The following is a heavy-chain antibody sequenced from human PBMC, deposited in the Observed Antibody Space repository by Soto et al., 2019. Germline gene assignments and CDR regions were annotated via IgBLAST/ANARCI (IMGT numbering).Heavy chain of an antibody. D-gene: IGHD4-17*01. V-gene: IGHV1-3*01. CDR3: ARDTVPSDV. J-gene: IGHJ6*02. CDR1: GYTLTSYA. CDR2: INAGNGNT. Sequence: QVQLVQSGAEVKKAGASVKVSCKASGYTLTSYAMHWVRQAPGQRLEWMGWINAGNGNTKYSQKFQGRVTITRDTSASTAHMELSSLRSEDTAVYYCARDTVPSDVWGQGTTVTVSS.